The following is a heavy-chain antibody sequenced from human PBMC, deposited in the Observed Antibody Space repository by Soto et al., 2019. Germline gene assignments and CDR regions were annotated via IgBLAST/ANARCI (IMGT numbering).Heavy chain of an antibody. D-gene: IGHD2-2*01. V-gene: IGHV4-39*01. Sequence: SETLSLTCTVSGGSISSSSYYWGWIRQPPGKGLEWIGSIYYSGSTYYNPSLKSRVTISVDTSKNQFSLKLSSVTAADPAVYYCARLGGDWDIVVVPAAIQWFDPWGQGTLVTVSS. CDR3: ARLGGDWDIVVVPAAIQWFDP. CDR2: IYYSGST. J-gene: IGHJ5*02. CDR1: GGSISSSSYY.